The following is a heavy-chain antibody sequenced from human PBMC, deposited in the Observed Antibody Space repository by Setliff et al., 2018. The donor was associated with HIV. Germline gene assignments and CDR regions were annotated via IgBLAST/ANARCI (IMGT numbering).Heavy chain of an antibody. V-gene: IGHV3-48*03. CDR3: ARDDSNYRQHGMDV. D-gene: IGHD4-4*01. CDR2: ISSSGSTI. CDR1: GFTFSSYE. Sequence: GESLKISCAASGFTFSSYEMNWVRQAPGKGLEWVSYISSSGSTIYYADSVKGRFTISRDNAKNPLYLQMNSLRAEDTAVYYCARDDSNYRQHGMDVWGQGTTVTVSS. J-gene: IGHJ6*02.